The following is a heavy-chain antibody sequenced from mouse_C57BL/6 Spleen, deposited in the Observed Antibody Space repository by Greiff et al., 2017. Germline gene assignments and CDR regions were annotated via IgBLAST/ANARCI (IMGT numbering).Heavy chain of an antibody. CDR3: ARRGLNWYHFDY. CDR2: IYPSESET. J-gene: IGHJ2*01. D-gene: IGHD4-1*01. Sequence: QVQLQQPGAELVRPGSSVKLSCKASGYTFTSYWMDWVKQRPGQGLEWIGNIYPSESETHYNQKFKDKATLTVDKSSSTAYMQLSSLTSEDSAVYYCARRGLNWYHFDYWGQGTTLTVSS. V-gene: IGHV1-61*01. CDR1: GYTFTSYW.